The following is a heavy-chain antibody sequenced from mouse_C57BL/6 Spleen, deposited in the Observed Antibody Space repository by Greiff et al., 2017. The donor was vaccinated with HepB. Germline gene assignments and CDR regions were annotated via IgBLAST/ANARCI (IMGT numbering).Heavy chain of an antibody. CDR2: IRLKSDNYAT. CDR1: GFTFSNYW. V-gene: IGHV6-3*01. CDR3: TGRLPHYYGSSLYWYFDV. J-gene: IGHJ1*03. D-gene: IGHD1-1*01. Sequence: EVKVEESGGGLVQPGGSMKLSCVASGFTFSNYWMNWVRQSPEKGLEWVAQIRLKSDNYATHYAESVKGRFTISRDDSKSSVYLQMNNLRAEDTGIYYCTGRLPHYYGSSLYWYFDVWGTGTTVTVSS.